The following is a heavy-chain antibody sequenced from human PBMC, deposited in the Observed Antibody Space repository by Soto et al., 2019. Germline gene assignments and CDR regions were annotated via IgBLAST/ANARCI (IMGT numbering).Heavy chain of an antibody. CDR2: IDPSDSQT. J-gene: IGHJ1*01. CDR1: GYRFAGYW. D-gene: IGHD5-12*01. Sequence: GESLKISCKGSGYRFAGYWITWVRQKPGKGLEWMGRIDPSDSQTYYSPSFRGHVTISVTKSITTVFLQWSSLRASDTAMYYCARQIYDAYTGPNLQYLFDACGQGSPVIVSS. V-gene: IGHV5-10-1*01. CDR3: ARQIYDAYTGPNLQYLFDA.